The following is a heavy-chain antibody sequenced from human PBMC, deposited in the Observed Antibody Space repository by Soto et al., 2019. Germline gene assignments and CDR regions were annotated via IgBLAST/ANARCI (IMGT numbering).Heavy chain of an antibody. Sequence: EVQLLESGGGLVQPGGSLRLSCAASGFTFSSYAMSWVRQAPGKGLEWVSAISGSGGSTYYADSVKGRFTISRDNSKNTLYMQMNSLRAEDTAVYYCARNSSGRRNWFDPWGQGTLVTVSS. CDR1: GFTFSSYA. CDR2: ISGSGGST. D-gene: IGHD6-19*01. CDR3: ARNSSGRRNWFDP. V-gene: IGHV3-23*01. J-gene: IGHJ5*02.